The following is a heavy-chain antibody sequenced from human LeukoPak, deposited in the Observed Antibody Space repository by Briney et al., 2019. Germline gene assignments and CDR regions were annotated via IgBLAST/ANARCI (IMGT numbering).Heavy chain of an antibody. CDR2: ISWNSGSI. V-gene: IGHV3-9*01. CDR1: GFTFDDYA. CDR3: AGWVATIRWGYYFDY. D-gene: IGHD5-12*01. J-gene: IGHJ4*02. Sequence: GRSLRLSCAASGFTFDDYAVHWVRQAPGKGLEWVSGISWNSGSIGYADSVKGRFTISRDNAKNSLYLQMNSLRAEDTAVYYCAGWVATIRWGYYFDYWGQGTLVTVSS.